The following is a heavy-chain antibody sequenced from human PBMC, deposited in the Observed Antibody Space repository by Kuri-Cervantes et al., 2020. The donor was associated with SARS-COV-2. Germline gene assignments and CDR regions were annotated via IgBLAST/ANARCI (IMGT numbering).Heavy chain of an antibody. D-gene: IGHD3-10*01. CDR2: ISSSSSYI. CDR1: GFTFSSYS. Sequence: GGSLRLSCAASGFTFSSYSMNWVRQAPGKGLEWVSSISSSSSYIYYADSVKGRFTISRDNAKNSLSLQMNSLRAEDTAVYYCARDRPSNYYGSGSSLDAFDIWGQGTMVTVSS. CDR3: ARDRPSNYYGSGSSLDAFDI. J-gene: IGHJ3*02. V-gene: IGHV3-21*01.